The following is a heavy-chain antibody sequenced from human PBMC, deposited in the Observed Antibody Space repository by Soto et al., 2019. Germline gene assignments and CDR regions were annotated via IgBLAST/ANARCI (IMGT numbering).Heavy chain of an antibody. V-gene: IGHV4-31*03. Sequence: SETLSLTCTVSGGSISSGGYYWSWIRQHPGKGLEWIGYIYYSGSTYYNPSLKSRVTISVDTSKNQFSLKLSSVTAADTAVYYCARDKATYSYDSSGSPGYYYYGMHVWGQGTTVTVSS. CDR1: GGSISSGGYY. D-gene: IGHD3-22*01. CDR3: ARDKATYSYDSSGSPGYYYYGMHV. CDR2: IYYSGST. J-gene: IGHJ6*02.